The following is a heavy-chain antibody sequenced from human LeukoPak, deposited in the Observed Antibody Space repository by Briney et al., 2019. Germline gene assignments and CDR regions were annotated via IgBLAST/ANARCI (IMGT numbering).Heavy chain of an antibody. CDR1: GLTFSTYW. D-gene: IGHD3-22*01. Sequence: GGSLRLSCAASGLTFSTYWMHWVRQAPGRGLVWVSRINSDGSSTNYADSVKGRFTISRDNAKNTLYLQMNSLRAEDTAVYYCARNSIAYFGGDDAFDIWGQGTMVTVSS. V-gene: IGHV3-74*01. J-gene: IGHJ3*02. CDR3: ARNSIAYFGGDDAFDI. CDR2: INSDGSST.